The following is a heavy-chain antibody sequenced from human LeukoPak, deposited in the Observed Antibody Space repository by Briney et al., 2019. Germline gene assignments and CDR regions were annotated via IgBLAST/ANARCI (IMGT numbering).Heavy chain of an antibody. CDR2: IKSETDGGAT. Sequence: GGSLRLSCAASGFTFNNAWMSWVRQAPGKGLEWVARIKSETDGGATHYAAPVQGRFTISRDDSEKTLFLQMDSLKTEDTAVYYCTTGGRNGAFQFDSWGQGTLVTVSS. CDR3: TTGGRNGAFQFDS. J-gene: IGHJ4*02. CDR1: GFTFNNAW. V-gene: IGHV3-15*01. D-gene: IGHD1-26*01.